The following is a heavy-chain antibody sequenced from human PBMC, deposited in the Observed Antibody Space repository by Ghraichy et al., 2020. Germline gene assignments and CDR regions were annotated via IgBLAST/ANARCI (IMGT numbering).Heavy chain of an antibody. D-gene: IGHD3-16*01. J-gene: IGHJ4*02. Sequence: GGSLRLSCAASGFTFSDSWMSWVRQAPGKGLEWVANIKQDGSEKKCVDSVRGRFTISRNNAKNSLYLQMNSLRAEDTAIYYCAREWGFWGQGTLVTVSS. CDR2: IKQDGSEK. CDR3: AREWGF. V-gene: IGHV3-7*01. CDR1: GFTFSDSW.